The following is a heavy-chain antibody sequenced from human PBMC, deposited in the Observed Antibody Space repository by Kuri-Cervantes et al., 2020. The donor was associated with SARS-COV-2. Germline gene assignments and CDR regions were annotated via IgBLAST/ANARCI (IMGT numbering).Heavy chain of an antibody. J-gene: IGHJ5*02. V-gene: IGHV4-34*01. CDR1: GGSFSGYY. D-gene: IGHD3-22*01. CDR3: ARGLYYYDSSGP. Sequence: GSLRLSCAVYGGSFSGYYWSWTRQPPGKGLEWIGEINHSGSTNYNPSLKSRVTISVDTSKNQFSLKLSSVTAADTAVYYCARGLYYYDSSGPWGQGTLVTVSS. CDR2: INHSGST.